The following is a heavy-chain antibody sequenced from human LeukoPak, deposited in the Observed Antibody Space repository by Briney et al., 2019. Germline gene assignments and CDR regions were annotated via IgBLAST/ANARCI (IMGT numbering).Heavy chain of an antibody. D-gene: IGHD3-22*01. CDR3: ARDRGTYYYDSSGSYDY. J-gene: IGHJ4*02. V-gene: IGHV1-2*02. CDR2: INPNSGGT. Sequence: ASVKVSCKASGYTFTGYYMHWVRQAPGQGLEWMGWINPNSGGTNYAQKFQGRVTMTRDTSISTAYMELSRLRSDDTAVYYCARDRGTYYYDSSGSYDYWGQGTLVTVSS. CDR1: GYTFTGYY.